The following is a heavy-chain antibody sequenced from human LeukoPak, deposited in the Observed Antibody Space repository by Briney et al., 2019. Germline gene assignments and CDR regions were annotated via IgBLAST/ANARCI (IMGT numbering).Heavy chain of an antibody. Sequence: HGASVKVSCKASGYTFTHYAMNWVRQAPGQGLEWMGRIIPILGIANYAQKFQGRVTITADKSTSTAYMELSSLRSEDTAVYYCATSGSYYEGADYWGQGTLVTVSS. V-gene: IGHV1-69*04. CDR2: IIPILGIA. CDR3: ATSGSYYEGADY. D-gene: IGHD3-10*01. J-gene: IGHJ4*02. CDR1: GYTFTHYA.